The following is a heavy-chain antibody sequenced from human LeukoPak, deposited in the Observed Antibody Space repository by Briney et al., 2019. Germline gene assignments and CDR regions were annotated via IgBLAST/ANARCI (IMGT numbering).Heavy chain of an antibody. J-gene: IGHJ5*02. Sequence: GASVKVSCKASGYTFTSYGISWVRQAPGQGLEWMGWISAYNGNTNYAQKLQGRVTMTTDTSTSTAYMELRSLRSDDTAVYYCARSRGETTVTTSGPQTWGQGTLVTVSS. CDR2: ISAYNGNT. CDR3: ARSRGETTVTTSGPQT. D-gene: IGHD4-17*01. CDR1: GYTFTSYG. V-gene: IGHV1-18*01.